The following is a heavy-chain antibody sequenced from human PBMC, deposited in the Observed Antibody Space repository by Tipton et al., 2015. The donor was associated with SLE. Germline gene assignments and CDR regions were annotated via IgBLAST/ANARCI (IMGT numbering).Heavy chain of an antibody. V-gene: IGHV4-4*07. CDR1: GVSFSSYS. D-gene: IGHD7-27*01. CDR2: IYSSGRT. CDR3: AGARNWGDWYFDI. J-gene: IGHJ2*01. Sequence: TLSLTCTVSGVSFSSYSWSWLRLPAGKGLEWIGHIYSSGRTNYTSSLKSRVTMSVDPSTKNLSLKQNSATVADTAVYYCAGARNWGDWYFDIWGRGTLVTVSS.